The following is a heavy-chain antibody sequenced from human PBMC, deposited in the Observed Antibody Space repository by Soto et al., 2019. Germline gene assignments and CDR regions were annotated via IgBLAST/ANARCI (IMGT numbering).Heavy chain of an antibody. CDR1: GYTFTSYG. CDR3: AREVVRVAGTRWFDP. D-gene: IGHD6-19*01. CDR2: ISAYNGNT. J-gene: IGHJ5*02. V-gene: IGHV1-18*01. Sequence: QVQLVQSGAEVKKPGASVKVSCKASGYTFTSYGISWVRQAPGQGLEWMGWISAYNGNTNYAQKLQGRVTMTTDTSSSTAYMELSSLRSDDSSLYYCAREVVRVAGTRWFDPWGQGTLVTVSS.